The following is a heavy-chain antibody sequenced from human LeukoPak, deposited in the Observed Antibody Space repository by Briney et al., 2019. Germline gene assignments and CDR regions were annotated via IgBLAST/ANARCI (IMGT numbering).Heavy chain of an antibody. CDR2: FYNSWRS. CDR3: TRGAGWLIDY. Sequence: SETLSLTCTVSDDSISDYYRGWIRQPPGRGLEWVGYFYNSWRSTYNPFLKSRVTISVDTPKNHFSLTLNAVTTADTAVYYCTRGAGWLIDYWGQGILVTLSS. J-gene: IGHJ4*02. D-gene: IGHD3-16*01. V-gene: IGHV4-59*01. CDR1: DDSISDYY.